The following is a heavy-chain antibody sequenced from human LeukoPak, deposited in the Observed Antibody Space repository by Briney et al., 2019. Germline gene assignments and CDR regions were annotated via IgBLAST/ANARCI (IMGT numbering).Heavy chain of an antibody. D-gene: IGHD4-11*01. V-gene: IGHV3-66*01. CDR2: IYSGGST. J-gene: IGHJ4*02. CDR1: GFTVSSNY. CDR3: ARERYRLPYFDS. Sequence: GGSLRLSCAASGFTVSSNYMSWVRQAPGKGLEWVSVIYSGGSTYYADTVKGRFTISRDNSKNTLYLQMNSLRAEDTAVYYCARERYRLPYFDSWGQGALVTVSS.